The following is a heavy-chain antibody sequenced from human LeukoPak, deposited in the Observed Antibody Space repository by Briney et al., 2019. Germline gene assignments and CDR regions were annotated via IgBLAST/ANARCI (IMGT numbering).Heavy chain of an antibody. Sequence: PSETLSLTCTVSGGSISSYYWSWIRQPAGKGLEWIGRIYSTGSTNYNPSLKSRVTMSVDPSKNPFSLRLRSVTAAETAVYYCARQIASAGTAGFDFWGQGALVTVSS. V-gene: IGHV4-4*07. CDR3: ARQIASAGTAGFDF. D-gene: IGHD6-13*01. CDR2: IYSTGST. CDR1: GGSISSYY. J-gene: IGHJ4*02.